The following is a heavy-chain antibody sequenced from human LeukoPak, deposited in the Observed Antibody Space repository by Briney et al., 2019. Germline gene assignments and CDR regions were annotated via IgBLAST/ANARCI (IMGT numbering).Heavy chain of an antibody. J-gene: IGHJ5*02. CDR1: GGSISSGNYY. Sequence: PSQTLSFTCTVSGGSISSGNYYWSWIRQPAGKGLEWIGRTWTDGGTNYKPSLKSRVTISVDRSKNQFSLRLSSVTAADTAVYYCARGGVAAAGTEYNWFDPWGQGTLVTVSS. V-gene: IGHV4-61*02. CDR2: TWTDGGT. D-gene: IGHD6-13*01. CDR3: ARGGVAAAGTEYNWFDP.